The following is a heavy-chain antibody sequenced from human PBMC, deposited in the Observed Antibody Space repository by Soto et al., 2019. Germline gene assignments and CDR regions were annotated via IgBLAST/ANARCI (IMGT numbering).Heavy chain of an antibody. D-gene: IGHD3-9*01. V-gene: IGHV4-39*01. CDR2: IYYSGST. CDR3: ATFGILTGFDY. CDR1: GGSISSSSYH. Sequence: SETLSLTCTVSGGSISSSSYHWGWIRQPPGKGLEWIGSIYYSGSTYYNPSLKSRVTISVDTSKNQFSLKLSSVTAADTAVYYCATFGILTGFDYWGQGTLVTVSS. J-gene: IGHJ4*02.